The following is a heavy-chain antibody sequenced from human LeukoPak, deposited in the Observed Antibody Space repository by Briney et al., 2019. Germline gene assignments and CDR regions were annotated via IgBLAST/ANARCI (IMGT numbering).Heavy chain of an antibody. Sequence: GESLQISCKGSGYSFTSYWIGWVRQLPGKGLEWMGIIYPGDSDTRYSPSFQGQVTISADKSISTAYLQWSSLKASDTAMYYCARRTSYCSSTSCYPQNWFDPWGQGTLVTVSS. V-gene: IGHV5-51*01. D-gene: IGHD2-2*01. CDR2: IYPGDSDT. CDR1: GYSFTSYW. J-gene: IGHJ5*02. CDR3: ARRTSYCSSTSCYPQNWFDP.